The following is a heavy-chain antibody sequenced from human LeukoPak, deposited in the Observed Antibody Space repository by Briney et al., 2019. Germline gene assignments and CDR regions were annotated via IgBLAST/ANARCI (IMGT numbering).Heavy chain of an antibody. V-gene: IGHV4-39*07. CDR1: DGSISSSSYY. CDR2: IYYSGST. CDR3: AREGDPTGSYYNY. J-gene: IGHJ4*02. D-gene: IGHD3-10*01. Sequence: SETLSLTCTVSDGSISSSSYYWGWIRQPPGKGLEWIGSIYYSGSTYYNPSLKSRVTISVDTSKNQFSLKLSSVTAADTAVYYCAREGDPTGSYYNYWGQGILVTVSS.